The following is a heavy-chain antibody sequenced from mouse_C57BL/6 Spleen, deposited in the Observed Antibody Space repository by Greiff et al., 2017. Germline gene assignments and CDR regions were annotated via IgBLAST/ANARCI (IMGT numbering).Heavy chain of an antibody. V-gene: IGHV1-55*01. CDR2: IYPGSGST. CDR1: GYTFTSYW. Sequence: QVQLQQPGAELVKPGASVKMSCKASGYTFTSYWITWVKQRPGQGLEWIGDIYPGSGSTHYNEKFKSKATLTGDTSSSTAYMQLSSLTSEDTAVYYCARRWYYNEGCFGVWGTGTTVTVST. J-gene: IGHJ1*03. D-gene: IGHD1-1*01. CDR3: ARRWYYNEGCFGV.